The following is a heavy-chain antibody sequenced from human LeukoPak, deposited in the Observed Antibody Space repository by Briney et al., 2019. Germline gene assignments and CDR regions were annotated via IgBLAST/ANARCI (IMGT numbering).Heavy chain of an antibody. J-gene: IGHJ4*02. Sequence: GGSLRLSCAASGFTFSSYAMHWVRQAPGEGLEWVAVISYDGSNKYYADSVKGRFTISRDNSKNTLYLQMNSLRAEDTAVYYCARVRQTILLSDYFDYWGQGTLVTVSS. CDR1: GFTFSSYA. D-gene: IGHD2-21*01. V-gene: IGHV3-30*01. CDR2: ISYDGSNK. CDR3: ARVRQTILLSDYFDY.